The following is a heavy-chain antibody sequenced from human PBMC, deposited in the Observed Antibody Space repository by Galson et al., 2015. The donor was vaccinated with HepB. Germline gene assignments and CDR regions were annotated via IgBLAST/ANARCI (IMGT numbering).Heavy chain of an antibody. J-gene: IGHJ3*01. D-gene: IGHD3-3*01. CDR1: GGPISHNY. Sequence: SETLSLTCTVSGGPISHNYLSWVRQSAGGTLEWIGRIHTSGSTKYNPSLERRVTVSLDASKNQFSLNLRSVTAADTAVYYCARGLLESPTLGRPFDVWGQGTRVTVSS. V-gene: IGHV4-4*07. CDR2: IHTSGST. CDR3: ARGLLESPTLGRPFDV.